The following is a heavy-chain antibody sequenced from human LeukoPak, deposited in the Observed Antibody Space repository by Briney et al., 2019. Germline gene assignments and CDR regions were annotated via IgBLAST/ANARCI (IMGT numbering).Heavy chain of an antibody. J-gene: IGHJ5*02. Sequence: SETLSLTCTVSGGSISSYYWSWIRQPAGKGLEWIGRIYTSGSTNYNPSLKSRVTMSVDTTKNQFSLKLSSVTAADTAVYYCARGVRGQQLVPIGWFDPWGQGTLVTVSS. CDR2: IYTSGST. V-gene: IGHV4-4*07. CDR3: ARGVRGQQLVPIGWFDP. CDR1: GGSISSYY. D-gene: IGHD6-13*01.